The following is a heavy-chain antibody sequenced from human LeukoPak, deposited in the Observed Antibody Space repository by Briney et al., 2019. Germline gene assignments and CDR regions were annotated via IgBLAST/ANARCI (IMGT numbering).Heavy chain of an antibody. D-gene: IGHD3-3*01. CDR3: ARDHDFWSGYYLDY. V-gene: IGHV3-21*01. Sequence: PGGSLRLSCAASGFTFSSYSMNWVRQAPGKGLEWVSSISSSSSYIYYADSVKGRFTISRDNAKTSLYLQMNSLRAEDTAVYYCARDHDFWSGYYLDYWGQGTLVTVSS. CDR2: ISSSSSYI. J-gene: IGHJ4*02. CDR1: GFTFSSYS.